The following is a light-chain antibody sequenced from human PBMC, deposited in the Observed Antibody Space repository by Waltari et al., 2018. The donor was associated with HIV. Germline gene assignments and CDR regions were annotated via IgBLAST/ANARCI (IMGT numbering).Light chain of an antibody. CDR2: GAS. CDR1: QSVNSN. V-gene: IGKV3D-15*01. Sequence: EIVMTQSPGTLSVSPGERATLSCRASQSVNSNLAWYQQRRGQAPRLLIYGASFRATGIPARFSGSGSGTEFTLTISSLQSEDFAVYYCHQYDNWPVTFGQGTKVEIK. J-gene: IGKJ1*01. CDR3: HQYDNWPVT.